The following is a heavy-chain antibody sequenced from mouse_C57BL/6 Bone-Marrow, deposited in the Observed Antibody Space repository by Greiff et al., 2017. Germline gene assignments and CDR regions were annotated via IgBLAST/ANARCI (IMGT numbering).Heavy chain of an antibody. CDR1: GFSLTSYG. V-gene: IGHV2-9*01. CDR2: IWGGGST. J-gene: IGHJ4*01. Sequence: VKVVESGPGLVAPSQSLSITCTVSGFSLTSYGVDWVRQPPGKGLEWLGVIWGGGSTNYNSALMSRLSISKDNSKSQVFLKMNSLQTDDTAMYYCAKRFYDYDETYYAMDYWGQGTSVTVSS. D-gene: IGHD2-4*01. CDR3: AKRFYDYDETYYAMDY.